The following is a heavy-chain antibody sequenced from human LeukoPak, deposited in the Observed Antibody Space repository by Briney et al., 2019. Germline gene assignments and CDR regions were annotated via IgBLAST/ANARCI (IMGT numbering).Heavy chain of an antibody. CDR1: GASISSYY. J-gene: IGHJ4*02. CDR2: IYYSGST. D-gene: IGHD3-22*01. Sequence: ASETLSLTCTVSGASISSYYWSWIRQPPGKGLEWIGYIYYSGSTYYNPSLKSRVTISVDTSKNQFSLKLSSVTAADTAVYYCARETYYYDSSGYYTDYWGQGTLVTVSS. CDR3: ARETYYYDSSGYYTDY. V-gene: IGHV4-30-4*01.